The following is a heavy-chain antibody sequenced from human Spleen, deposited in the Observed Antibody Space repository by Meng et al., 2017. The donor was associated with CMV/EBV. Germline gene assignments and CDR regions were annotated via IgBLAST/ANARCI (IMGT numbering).Heavy chain of an antibody. CDR2: IYHSGST. Sequence: SCAVSGGSISSSNWWSWVRQPPGKGLVWIREIYHSGSTNYNPSLKSRVTISVDKSKNQFSLKLSSVTAADTAVYYCARRTYYYDSSGYYYFDYWGQGTLVTVSS. D-gene: IGHD3-22*01. CDR1: GGSISSSNW. V-gene: IGHV4-4*02. CDR3: ARRTYYYDSSGYYYFDY. J-gene: IGHJ4*02.